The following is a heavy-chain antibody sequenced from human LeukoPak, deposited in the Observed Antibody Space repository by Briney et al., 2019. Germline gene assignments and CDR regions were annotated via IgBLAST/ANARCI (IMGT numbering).Heavy chain of an antibody. Sequence: SVNVSCKASVGTFSSYAISWVRQAPGQGLEWMGRIIPILGIANYAQKFQGRVTTTADKSTSTAYMERSSLRTEDTAVYYGARDRCSSTSCYSNWFDPWGHGTLVTVSS. CDR1: VGTFSSYA. V-gene: IGHV1-69*04. J-gene: IGHJ5*02. CDR3: ARDRCSSTSCYSNWFDP. D-gene: IGHD2-2*01. CDR2: IIPILGIA.